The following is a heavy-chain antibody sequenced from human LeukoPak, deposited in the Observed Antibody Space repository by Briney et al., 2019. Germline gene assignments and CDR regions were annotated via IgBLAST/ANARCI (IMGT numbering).Heavy chain of an antibody. Sequence: ASVKVSCKASGFTFTSSAVQWVRQARGQRLEWIGWIVVGSGNTNYAQKFQGRVTITRDMSTSTAYMELSSLRSEDTAVYYCAAGYYYYYGMDVWGQGTTVTVSS. V-gene: IGHV1-58*01. CDR3: AAGYYYYYGMDV. CDR2: IVVGSGNT. J-gene: IGHJ6*02. CDR1: GFTFTSSA.